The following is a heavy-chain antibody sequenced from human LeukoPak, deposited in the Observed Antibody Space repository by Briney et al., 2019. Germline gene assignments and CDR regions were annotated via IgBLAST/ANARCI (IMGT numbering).Heavy chain of an antibody. Sequence: LPGGPLRLSCAASGFTFSDRDMDWVRQAPGKGLEWVGRSRNKAKSHTTEYAASVKRRLTISRDNSNNSVWLQMNSLKTEDTAVYYCALWSYYYYGLDVWGQGTTVTVSS. CDR1: GFTFSDRD. D-gene: IGHD5-18*01. CDR2: SRNKAKSHTT. J-gene: IGHJ6*02. V-gene: IGHV3-72*01. CDR3: ALWSYYYYGLDV.